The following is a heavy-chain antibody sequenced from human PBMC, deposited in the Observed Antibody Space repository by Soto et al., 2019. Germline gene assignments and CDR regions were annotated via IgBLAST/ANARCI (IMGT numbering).Heavy chain of an antibody. D-gene: IGHD3-16*02. CDR2: IYYSGST. Sequence: QVQLQESGPGLVKPSQTLSLTCTVSGGSISIGGYYWGWFHRHPGRGLEWIGYIYYSGSTYYNPSLKSRVTISVDTSKNQFSLKLSSVTAADTAVYYCARDIIVGDGMDVWGQGTTVTVSS. J-gene: IGHJ6*02. CDR1: GGSISIGGYY. V-gene: IGHV4-31*03. CDR3: ARDIIVGDGMDV.